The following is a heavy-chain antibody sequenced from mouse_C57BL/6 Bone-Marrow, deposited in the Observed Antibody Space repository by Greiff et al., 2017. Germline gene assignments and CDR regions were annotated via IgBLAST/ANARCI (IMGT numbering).Heavy chain of an antibody. D-gene: IGHD2-2*01. CDR3: ARGGLRRRRRVVWDY. V-gene: IGHV1-50*01. CDR1: GYTFTSYW. J-gene: IGHJ2*01. Sequence: QVQLQQPGAELVKPGASVKLSCKASGYTFTSYWMQWVKQRPGQGLEWIGEIDPSDSCTNYNQKFKGKATLTVDTSSSTAYMQLSSLTSEDSAVYDCARGGLRRRRRVVWDYWGQGTTLTVSS. CDR2: IDPSDSCT.